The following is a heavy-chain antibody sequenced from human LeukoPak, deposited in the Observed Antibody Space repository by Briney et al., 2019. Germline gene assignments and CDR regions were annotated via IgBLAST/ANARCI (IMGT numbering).Heavy chain of an antibody. V-gene: IGHV3-48*03. J-gene: IGHJ4*02. D-gene: IGHD3-3*01. CDR3: ARVSYYDFWSGYPTDY. CDR2: ISSSGSTI. Sequence: GGSLRLSCAASGFTFSSYEMNWVRQAPGKGLEWVSYISSSGSTIYYADSVKGRFTISRDNAKNTLYLQMNSLRAEDTAVYYCARVSYYDFWSGYPTDYWGQGTLVTVSS. CDR1: GFTFSSYE.